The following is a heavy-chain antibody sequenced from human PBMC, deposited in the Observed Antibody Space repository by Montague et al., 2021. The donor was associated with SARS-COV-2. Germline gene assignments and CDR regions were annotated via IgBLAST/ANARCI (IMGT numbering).Heavy chain of an antibody. J-gene: IGHJ4*02. D-gene: IGHD3-9*01. CDR1: GGSISSYC. CDR2: IYKSGST. V-gene: IGHV4-59*01. Sequence: SETLSLTCTVSGGSISSYCWSWIRQPPGKGLEWIGFIYKSGSTNYNPSLTSRVTISVDTSKYQYSLKLSSVTAADTDAYYCARVSPGWIHFDFYFDYWGQGTLVTVSS. CDR3: ARVSPGWIHFDFYFDY.